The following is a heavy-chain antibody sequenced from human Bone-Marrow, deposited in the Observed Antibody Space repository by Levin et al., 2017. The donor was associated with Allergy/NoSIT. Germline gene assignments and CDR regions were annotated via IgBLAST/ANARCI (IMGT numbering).Heavy chain of an antibody. V-gene: IGHV3-30*18. Sequence: LSLTCAASGFTFSSYGMHWVRQAPGKGLEWVAVISYDGSNKYYADSVKGRFTISRDNSKNTLYLQMNSLRAEDTAVYYCAKTAYSSGWYWDFDYWGQGTLVTVSS. D-gene: IGHD6-19*01. CDR2: ISYDGSNK. CDR1: GFTFSSYG. J-gene: IGHJ4*02. CDR3: AKTAYSSGWYWDFDY.